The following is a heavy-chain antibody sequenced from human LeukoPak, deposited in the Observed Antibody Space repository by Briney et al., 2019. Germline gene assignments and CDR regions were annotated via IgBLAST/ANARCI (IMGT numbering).Heavy chain of an antibody. D-gene: IGHD1-20*01. CDR2: IYSGGST. CDR3: ASLTGTTLYFDY. CDR1: GFTVSSSY. J-gene: IGHJ4*02. Sequence: TGGSLRLSCAASGFTVSSSYMSWVRQAPGKGLEWVSVIYSGGSTYYADSVKGRFTISRDNSKNTLYLQMNSLRAEDTAVYYCASLTGTTLYFDYWGQGTLVTVSS. V-gene: IGHV3-53*01.